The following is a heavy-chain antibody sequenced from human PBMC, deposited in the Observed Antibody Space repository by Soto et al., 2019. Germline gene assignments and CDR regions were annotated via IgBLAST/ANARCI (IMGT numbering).Heavy chain of an antibody. CDR3: ARGTYYYVSSGSNPLGY. J-gene: IGHJ4*02. D-gene: IGHD3-22*01. CDR2: ISAYNGNT. Sequence: QVQLVQSGAEVKKPGASVKVSCKASGYTFTSYGISWVRQAPGQGLEWMGWISAYNGNTNYAQKLQGRVTMTTDSSTSTAYMELRSLRSDDTAVYYCARGTYYYVSSGSNPLGYWGQGTLVTVSS. V-gene: IGHV1-18*01. CDR1: GYTFTSYG.